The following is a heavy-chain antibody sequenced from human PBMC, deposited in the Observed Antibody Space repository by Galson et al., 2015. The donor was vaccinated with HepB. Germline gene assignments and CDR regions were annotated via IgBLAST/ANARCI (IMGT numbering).Heavy chain of an antibody. J-gene: IGHJ4*02. CDR3: AHSGYYDSSGYNYIDY. V-gene: IGHV2-5*01. Sequence: PALVTPTQTLTLTCTFSGFSLSTSGLAVGWIRQPPGKALEWLALVYWNDDERYSPSLKSRLTITKDTSKNQVVLTMTNMDPVDTATYYCAHSGYYDSSGYNYIDYWGQGTLVTVSS. CDR1: GFSLSTSGLA. CDR2: VYWNDDE. D-gene: IGHD3-22*01.